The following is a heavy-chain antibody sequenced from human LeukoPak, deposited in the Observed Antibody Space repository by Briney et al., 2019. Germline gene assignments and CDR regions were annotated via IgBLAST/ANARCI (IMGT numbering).Heavy chain of an antibody. CDR1: GGSISSYY. V-gene: IGHV4-4*07. CDR3: ARGIIAHYDFWSGLNDAFDI. J-gene: IGHJ3*02. D-gene: IGHD3-3*01. CDR2: IYTSGST. Sequence: SETLSLTCTVSGGSISSYYWSWIRQPPGKGLEWIGRIYTSGSTNYNPSLKSRVTMSVDTSKNQFSLKLSSVTAADTAVYYCARGIIAHYDFWSGLNDAFDIWGQGTMVTVSS.